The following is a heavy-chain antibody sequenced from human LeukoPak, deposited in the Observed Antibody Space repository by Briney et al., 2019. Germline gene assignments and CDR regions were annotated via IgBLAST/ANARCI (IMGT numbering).Heavy chain of an antibody. CDR2: TYYRSKWYN. CDR3: TRGDTRLYYYVMDV. Sequence: SQTLSLTCAIYGDSVSTNSAAWNWIRQSLSRGLEWLGRTYYRSKWYNDYAVSVRSRITINPDTSKNQSSLQLNSVTPEDTAVSYCTRGDTRLYYYVMDVWGQGTTVTVSS. J-gene: IGHJ6*02. CDR1: GDSVSTNSAA. V-gene: IGHV6-1*01.